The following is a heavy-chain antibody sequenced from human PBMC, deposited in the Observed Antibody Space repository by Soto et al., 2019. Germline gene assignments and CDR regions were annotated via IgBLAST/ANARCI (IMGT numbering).Heavy chain of an antibody. D-gene: IGHD2-21*02. CDR3: ARDLWGYCGTDCYPLDV. Sequence: SETLSLTCTVSGGSISGYYWSWIRQPPGKGLEWIGYMYNTGSTVYNPSFKSRVTISVDTSKNQFSLKLNSVTAADTAVYYCARDLWGYCGTDCYPLDVWGQGTTV. CDR1: GGSISGYY. V-gene: IGHV4-59*01. J-gene: IGHJ6*02. CDR2: MYNTGST.